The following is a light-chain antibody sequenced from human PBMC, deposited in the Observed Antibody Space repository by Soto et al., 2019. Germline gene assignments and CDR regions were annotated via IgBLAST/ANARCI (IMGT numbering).Light chain of an antibody. CDR3: SSYTSSSTRV. Sequence: QSVLTQPASVSGSPGQSITISCTGTSSDVGGYNYVSWYQQHQGKAPKLKIYEVSNRPSGVSNRFSGSKSGNTASLTISGLQAEDEADYYCSSYTSSSTRVFGTGTKVTVL. CDR2: EVS. J-gene: IGLJ1*01. CDR1: SSDVGGYNY. V-gene: IGLV2-14*01.